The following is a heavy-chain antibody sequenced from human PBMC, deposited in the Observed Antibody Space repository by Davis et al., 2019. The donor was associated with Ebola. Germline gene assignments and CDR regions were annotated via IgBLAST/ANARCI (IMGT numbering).Heavy chain of an antibody. D-gene: IGHD6-19*01. Sequence: GGSLRLSCAASGFTFSDYYMSWVRQAPGKGLEWVSPISGSGVSTYYADSVKGRFTISRDNSKNTLYLQMNSLRAEDTAVYYCAKSGSGWYFLDYWGQGTLVTVSS. CDR2: ISGSGVST. CDR3: AKSGSGWYFLDY. V-gene: IGHV3-23*01. J-gene: IGHJ4*02. CDR1: GFTFSDYY.